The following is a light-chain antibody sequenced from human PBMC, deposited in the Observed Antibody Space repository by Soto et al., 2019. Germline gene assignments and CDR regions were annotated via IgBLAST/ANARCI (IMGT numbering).Light chain of an antibody. CDR2: GSN. Sequence: QAVVTQPPSASGTPGQRVTISCSGSSSNIGSNTVNWYQQLPGAAPKLLIYGSNQRPSGVPDRVSGSKSGTSASLAISGLQSEDEADYYCAAWDDSLNGHVVFGGGTKLTVL. CDR1: SSNIGSNT. CDR3: AAWDDSLNGHVV. V-gene: IGLV1-44*01. J-gene: IGLJ2*01.